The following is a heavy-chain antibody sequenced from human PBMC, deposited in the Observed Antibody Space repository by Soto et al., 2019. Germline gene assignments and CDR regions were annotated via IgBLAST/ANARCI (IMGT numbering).Heavy chain of an antibody. V-gene: IGHV3-33*01. CDR3: ARPLVAPVAGPYYYGMDV. CDR1: GFTFNSYG. CDR2: IWYDGNTK. J-gene: IGHJ6*02. D-gene: IGHD6-19*01. Sequence: LRLSCTASGFTFNSYGFNWVRQAPGKGLEWVAVIWYDGNTKYYADSVKGRFTISRDNLKNTLYLQMNSLTAEDTAVYYCARPLVAPVAGPYYYGMDVWGQGTTVTVSS.